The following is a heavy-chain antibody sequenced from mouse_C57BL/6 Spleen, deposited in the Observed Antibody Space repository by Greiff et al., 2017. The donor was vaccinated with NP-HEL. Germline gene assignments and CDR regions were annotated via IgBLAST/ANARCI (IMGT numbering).Heavy chain of an antibody. CDR2: INPNYGTT. Sequence: VQLQQSGPELVKPGASVKISCKASGYSFTDYNMNWVKQSNGKSLEWIGVINPNYGTTSYNQKFKGKATLTVDQSSSTAYMQLNRLTSEDSAVYYCARSYYGSSYWYFDVWGTGTTVTVSS. CDR1: GYSFTDYN. D-gene: IGHD1-1*01. V-gene: IGHV1-39*01. J-gene: IGHJ1*03. CDR3: ARSYYGSSYWYFDV.